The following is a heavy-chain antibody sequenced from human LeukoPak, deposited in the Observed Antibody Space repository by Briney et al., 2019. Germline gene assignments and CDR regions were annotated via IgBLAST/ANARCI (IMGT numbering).Heavy chain of an antibody. D-gene: IGHD2-15*01. J-gene: IGHJ4*02. CDR2: ISSSGSSI. CDR1: GFTFSRYE. V-gene: IGHV3-48*03. CDR3: ARDGAVVAATPVWLYYFDY. Sequence: GGSLRPSCAASGFTFSRYEMNWVRQAPGKGLEWVSYISSSGSSIYYADSVKGRFTIFRDNAKKSLYLQMNSLRAEDTAVYYCARDGAVVAATPVWLYYFDYWGQGTLVTVSS.